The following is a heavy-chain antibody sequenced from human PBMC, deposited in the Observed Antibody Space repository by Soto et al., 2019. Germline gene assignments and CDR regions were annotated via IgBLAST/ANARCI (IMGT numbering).Heavy chain of an antibody. CDR3: ARGPNIYGDHEQPYYCYGMDV. J-gene: IGHJ6*02. CDR2: IYYSGST. Sequence: QLQLQESGPGLVKPSETLSLTCTVSGGSISSSSYYWGWIRQPPGKGLEWIGSIYYSGSTYYNPSLKSRVTISVDTSKNQFSLKLSAVTAAETAVYYCARGPNIYGDHEQPYYCYGMDVWGQGTTVTVSS. D-gene: IGHD4-17*01. CDR1: GGSISSSSYY. V-gene: IGHV4-39*01.